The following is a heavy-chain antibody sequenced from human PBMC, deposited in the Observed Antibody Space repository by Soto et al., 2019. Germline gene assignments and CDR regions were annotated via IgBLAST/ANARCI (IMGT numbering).Heavy chain of an antibody. CDR3: ASQPTVTTNYYYGMYX. V-gene: IGHV4-39*01. J-gene: IGHJ6*02. CDR2: IYYSGST. Sequence: SETLSLTFTVSGGSISSSSYYWGWIRQPPGKGLEWIGSIYYSGSTYYNPSLKSRVTISVDTSKNQFSLKLSSVTAADTAVYYCASQPTVTTNYYYGMYXWGQGTTVTVS. CDR1: GGSISSSSYY. D-gene: IGHD4-17*01.